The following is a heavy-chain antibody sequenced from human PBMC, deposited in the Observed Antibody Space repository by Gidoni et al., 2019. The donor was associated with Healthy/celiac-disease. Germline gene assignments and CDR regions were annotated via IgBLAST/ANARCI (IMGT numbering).Heavy chain of an antibody. CDR2: ISYDGRNK. V-gene: IGHV3-30*04. CDR3: ARDLDS. CDR1: GFTFSSYA. Sequence: QVQLVESGVGVVQPVRSLRLSCAASGFTFSSYAMHLVRQAQGKGLEWVAVISYDGRNKYYADSVKGRFTISRDNSKNTLYLQMNSLRPEDTAVYYCARDLDSCGQGTLVTVSS. J-gene: IGHJ4*02.